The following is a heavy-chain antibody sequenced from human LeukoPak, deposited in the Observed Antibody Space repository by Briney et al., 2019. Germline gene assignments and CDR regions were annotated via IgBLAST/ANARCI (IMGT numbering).Heavy chain of an antibody. CDR3: ARDRLGHYFDY. V-gene: IGHV4-59*01. CDR2: IYYSGST. CDR1: GGSISSYY. D-gene: IGHD5-12*01. J-gene: IGHJ4*02. Sequence: SETLSLTCTVSGGSISSYYWSWIRQPPGKGLEWIGYIYYSGSTNYNPSLRSRVTISVDTSKNQFSLKLSSVTAADTAVYCCARDRLGHYFDYWGQGTLVTVSS.